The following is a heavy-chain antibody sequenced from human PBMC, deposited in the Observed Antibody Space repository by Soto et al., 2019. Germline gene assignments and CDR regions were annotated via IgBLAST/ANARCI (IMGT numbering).Heavy chain of an antibody. V-gene: IGHV4-59*01. CDR1: GGSISSYY. CDR3: ARLIDQDYYDGIDV. CDR2: IYYSGST. D-gene: IGHD2-2*01. Sequence: SETLSLTCTVSGGSISSYYWSWIRQPPGKGLEWIGYIYYSGSTNYNPSLKSRVTISVDTSKNQFSLKLSSVTAADTAVYYCARLIDQDYYDGIDVWGQGTTVTVYS. J-gene: IGHJ6*02.